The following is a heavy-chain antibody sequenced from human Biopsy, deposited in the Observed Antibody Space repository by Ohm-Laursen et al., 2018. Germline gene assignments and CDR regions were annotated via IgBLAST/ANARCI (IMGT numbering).Heavy chain of an antibody. CDR2: ISCTGYT. J-gene: IGHJ4*02. Sequence: TLSLTCTVSGGSFTGHYWSWIRQPPGKGLEWIGHISCTGYTSYNASLKSRVTISVDTSRNHFSLRLSSLTAADTAVYYCARGSNDSGGLYFPRWGQGTLLSVSS. V-gene: IGHV4-59*11. D-gene: IGHD4-23*01. CDR3: ARGSNDSGGLYFPR. CDR1: GGSFTGHY.